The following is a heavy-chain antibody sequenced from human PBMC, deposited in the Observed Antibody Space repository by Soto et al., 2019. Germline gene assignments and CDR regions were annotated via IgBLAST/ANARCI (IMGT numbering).Heavy chain of an antibody. CDR3: ARVVAARPGPLFYNWFDH. D-gene: IGHD6-6*01. CDR2: IIPIFGTA. Sequence: SVKVSCKASGGTFSSYAISWVRQAPGQGLEWMGGIIPIFGTANYAQKFQGRVTITADESTSTAYMELSSLRSEDTDVYSCARVVAARPGPLFYNWFDHWGQGTLVTVSS. V-gene: IGHV1-69*13. CDR1: GGTFSSYA. J-gene: IGHJ5*02.